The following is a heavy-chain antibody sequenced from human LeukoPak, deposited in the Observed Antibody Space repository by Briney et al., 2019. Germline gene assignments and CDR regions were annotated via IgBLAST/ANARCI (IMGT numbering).Heavy chain of an antibody. D-gene: IGHD2-15*01. CDR2: INPDGSDK. CDR1: GFTFSDYW. J-gene: IGHJ4*02. V-gene: IGHV3-7*01. CDR3: AREGYFNFDY. Sequence: GGSLRLSCAASGFTFSDYWVIWVRQVPGKGLEWVAKINPDGSDKSYVDSVKGRFTISRDNAKNSLYLQMNSLRAEDTAVYYCAREGYFNFDYWGQGTLVTVSS.